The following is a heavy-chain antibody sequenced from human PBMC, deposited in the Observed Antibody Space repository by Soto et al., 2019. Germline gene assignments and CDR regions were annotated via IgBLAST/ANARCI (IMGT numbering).Heavy chain of an antibody. J-gene: IGHJ4*02. V-gene: IGHV3-21*06. CDR2: ISSTTNYI. Sequence: GGSLRLSCAASGFTFTRYSMNWVRQAPGKGLEWVSSISSTTNYIYYGDSMKGRFTISRDNAKNSLYLEMNSLRAEDTAVYYCARESEDLTSNFDYWGQGTMVTVYS. CDR3: ARESEDLTSNFDY. CDR1: GFTFTRYS.